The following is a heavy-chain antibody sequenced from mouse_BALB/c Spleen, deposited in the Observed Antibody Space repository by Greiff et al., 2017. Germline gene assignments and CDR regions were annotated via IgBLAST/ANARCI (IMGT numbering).Heavy chain of an antibody. CDR1: GFTFSNYW. CDR2: IRLKSNNYAT. V-gene: IGHV6-6*02. CDR3: TRGYYGSSYVFAY. D-gene: IGHD1-1*01. Sequence: EVQVVESGGGLVQPGGSMKLSCVASGFTFSNYWMNWVRQSPEKGLEWVAEIRLKSNNYATHYAESVKGRFTISRDDSKSSVYLQMNNLRAEDTGIYYCTRGYYGSSYVFAYWGQGTLVTVSA. J-gene: IGHJ3*01.